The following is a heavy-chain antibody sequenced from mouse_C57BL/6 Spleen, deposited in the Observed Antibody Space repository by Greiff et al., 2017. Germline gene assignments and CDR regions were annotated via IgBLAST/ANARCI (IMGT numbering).Heavy chain of an antibody. CDR1: GFTFSSYA. J-gene: IGHJ1*03. CDR3: ARGSLGSSYEYFDV. V-gene: IGHV5-4*01. CDR2: ISDGGSYT. Sequence: EVQLVESGGGLVKPGGSLKLSCAASGFTFSSYAMSWVRQTPEKRLEWVATISDGGSYTYYPDNVKGRFTISRDNAKNNLYLQMSHLKSEDTAMYYCARGSLGSSYEYFDVWGTGTTVTVSS. D-gene: IGHD1-1*01.